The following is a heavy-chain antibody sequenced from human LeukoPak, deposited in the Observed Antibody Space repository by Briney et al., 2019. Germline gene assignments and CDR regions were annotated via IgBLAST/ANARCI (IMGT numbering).Heavy chain of an antibody. J-gene: IGHJ6*03. CDR3: ARSLGRSTVTTLESLGYYYYMDV. Sequence: SVKVSCKASGGTFSSYAISWVRQAPGQGLEWMGGIIPIFGTANYAQKFQGRVTITTDESTSTAYMELSSLRSEDTAAYYCARSLGRSTVTTLESLGYYYYMDVWGKGTTVTVSS. CDR1: GGTFSSYA. CDR2: IIPIFGTA. D-gene: IGHD4-11*01. V-gene: IGHV1-69*05.